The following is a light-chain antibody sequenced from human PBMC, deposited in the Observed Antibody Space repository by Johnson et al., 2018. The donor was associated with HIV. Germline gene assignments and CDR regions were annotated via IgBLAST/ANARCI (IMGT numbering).Light chain of an antibody. CDR1: SSNIGNNY. J-gene: IGLJ1*01. CDR3: GTWDSSLSRGG. CDR2: HNN. V-gene: IGLV1-51*01. Sequence: QSVLTQPPSVSAAPGQKVTISCSGSSSNIGNNYVSWYQQLPGTAPKLLIYHNNKRPSGIPDRFSGSKSGTSATLGITGLQTGDEADYYCGTWDSSLSRGGFGTGTKVTVL.